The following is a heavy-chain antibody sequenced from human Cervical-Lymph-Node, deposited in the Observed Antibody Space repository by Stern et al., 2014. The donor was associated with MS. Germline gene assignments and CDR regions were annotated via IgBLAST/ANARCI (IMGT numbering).Heavy chain of an antibody. Sequence: EVQLVESGGGLVQPGRSLRLSCAASGFTFDHYAMHWVRQAPGKGLEWVSGIRWNSGSTGHADYVKGRFTISRDNAKNSLYLQMSSLRAEDTALYYCAKDNGRAAAPYYYYGMDVWGQGTTVTVSS. CDR2: IRWNSGST. V-gene: IGHV3-9*01. D-gene: IGHD6-13*01. J-gene: IGHJ6*02. CDR3: AKDNGRAAAPYYYYGMDV. CDR1: GFTFDHYA.